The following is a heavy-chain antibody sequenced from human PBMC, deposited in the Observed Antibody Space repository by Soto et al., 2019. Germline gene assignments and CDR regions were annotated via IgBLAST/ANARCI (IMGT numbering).Heavy chain of an antibody. D-gene: IGHD6-6*01. J-gene: IGHJ4*02. CDR1: GGSISSGGYY. V-gene: IGHV4-31*03. CDR3: ARVWEVVARPGVDY. CDR2: IYYSGST. Sequence: QVQLQESGPGLVKPSQTLSLTCTVSGGSISSGGYYWSWIRQHPGKCLEWIGYIYYSGSTYYNPFLKSRVTISVDTSKNQFSLKLSSVTAADTAGYYCARVWEVVARPGVDYWGQGTLVTVSS.